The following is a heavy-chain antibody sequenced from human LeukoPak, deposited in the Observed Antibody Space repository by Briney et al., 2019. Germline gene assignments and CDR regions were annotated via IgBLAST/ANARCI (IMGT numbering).Heavy chain of an antibody. CDR1: GFTFSSYA. J-gene: IGHJ4*02. D-gene: IGHD6-19*01. CDR3: AKDLAGGAGTRFDY. CDR2: ISGSGGST. V-gene: IGHV3-23*01. Sequence: GGSLRLSCAASGFTFSSYAMSCVRQSPGKGLEWVSAISGSGGSTYYADSVKGRFTISRDNSKNTLYLQMNSLRAEDTAVYYCAKDLAGGAGTRFDYWGQGTLVTVSS.